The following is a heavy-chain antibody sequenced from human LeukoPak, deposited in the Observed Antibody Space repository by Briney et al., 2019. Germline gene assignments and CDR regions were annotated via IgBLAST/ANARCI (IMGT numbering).Heavy chain of an antibody. CDR1: GFTVSTNS. V-gene: IGHV3-53*01. CDR2: IYSGGST. CDR3: ARLQPGYSSSWYEYYFDY. Sequence: GGSLRLSCTVSGFTVSTNSMSWVRQTPGKGLEWVSFIYSGGSTHYSDSVKGRFTISRDNSKNTLYLQMNSLRAEDTAVYYCARLQPGYSSSWYEYYFDYWGQGTLVTVSS. D-gene: IGHD6-13*01. J-gene: IGHJ4*02.